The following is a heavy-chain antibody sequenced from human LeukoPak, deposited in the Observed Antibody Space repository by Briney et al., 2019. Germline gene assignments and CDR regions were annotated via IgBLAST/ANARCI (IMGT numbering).Heavy chain of an antibody. CDR2: IIPILGIA. Sequence: SVKVSCKASGGTFSSYAISWVRQAPGQGLEWMGRIIPILGIANYAQKFQGRVTITADKSTSTAYMELSSLRSEDTAVYYCAREGVVPAALNWFDPWAREPWSPSPQ. V-gene: IGHV1-69*04. D-gene: IGHD2-2*01. J-gene: IGHJ5*02. CDR3: AREGVVPAALNWFDP. CDR1: GGTFSSYA.